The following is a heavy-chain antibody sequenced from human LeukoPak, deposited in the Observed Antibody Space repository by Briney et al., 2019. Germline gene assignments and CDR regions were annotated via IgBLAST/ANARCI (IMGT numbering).Heavy chain of an antibody. J-gene: IGHJ4*02. CDR1: GFTFSSYA. V-gene: IGHV3-64*01. CDR2: ISSNGGST. D-gene: IGHD6-19*01. Sequence: SGGSLRLSCAASGFTFSSYAMGWVRQAPGKGLEYVSAISSNGGSTYYANSVKGRFTISRDNSKNTLYLQMGSLRAEDMAVYYCARWRSTIAVAGTGELDYWGQGTLVTVSS. CDR3: ARWRSTIAVAGTGELDY.